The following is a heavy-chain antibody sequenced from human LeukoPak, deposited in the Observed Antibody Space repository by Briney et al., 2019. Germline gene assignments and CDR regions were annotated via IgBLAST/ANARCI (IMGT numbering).Heavy chain of an antibody. CDR2: IYHSGST. J-gene: IGHJ5*02. V-gene: IGHV4-30-2*01. D-gene: IGHD5-12*01. CDR1: GGSISSGGYS. CDR3: ARVGMATSYNWFDP. Sequence: SETLSLTCAVSGGSISSGGYSWSWIRQPPGKGLEGIGYIYHSGSTYYNPSLKSRVTISVDRSKNQFSLKLSSVTAADAAVYYCARVGMATSYNWFDPWGQGTLVTVSS.